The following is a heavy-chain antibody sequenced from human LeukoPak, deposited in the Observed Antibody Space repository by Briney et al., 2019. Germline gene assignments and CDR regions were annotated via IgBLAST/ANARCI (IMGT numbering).Heavy chain of an antibody. CDR2: ISGSGGST. J-gene: IGHJ5*02. D-gene: IGHD2-2*01. CDR1: GFTFSSYA. Sequence: GGSLRLSCAASGFTFSSYAMSWVRQAPGKGLEWVSAISGSGGSTYYADSVKGRFTISRDNSKNTLYLQMNSLRAEDTAVYDCAKATEPYCSSTSCYAWFDPWGQGTLVTVSS. V-gene: IGHV3-23*01. CDR3: AKATEPYCSSTSCYAWFDP.